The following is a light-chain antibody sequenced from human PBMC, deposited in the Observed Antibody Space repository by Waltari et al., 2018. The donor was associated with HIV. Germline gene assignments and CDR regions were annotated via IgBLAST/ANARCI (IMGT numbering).Light chain of an antibody. V-gene: IGLV2-14*01. J-gene: IGLJ3*02. CDR1: SSDVGDYNY. CDR3: ASYTSTSARV. CDR2: EVS. Sequence: QSALTQPASVSGSPGQSITISCTGTSSDVGDYNYVSWFQQHPGKVPKLLIYEVSNRPSGVSYRFSGSKSGNPASLTISGLQAEDEADYYCASYTSTSARVFGGGTKVTVL.